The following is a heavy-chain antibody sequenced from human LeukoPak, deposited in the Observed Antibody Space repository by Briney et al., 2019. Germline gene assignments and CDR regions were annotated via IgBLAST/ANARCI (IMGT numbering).Heavy chain of an antibody. CDR2: IYYSGST. V-gene: IGHV4-59*12. J-gene: IGHJ4*02. D-gene: IGHD5-18*01. CDR3: ARDGGGYSYGSFDY. Sequence: SETLSLTCTVSGGSISSYYWSWIRQPPGKGLEWIGYIYYSGSTNYKSSLKSRVTISVDTSKNQFSLKLSSVTAADTAVYYCARDGGGYSYGSFDYWGQGTLVTVSS. CDR1: GGSISSYY.